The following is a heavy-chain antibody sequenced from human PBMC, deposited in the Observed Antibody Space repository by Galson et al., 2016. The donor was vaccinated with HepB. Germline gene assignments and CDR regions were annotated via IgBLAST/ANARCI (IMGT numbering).Heavy chain of an antibody. CDR1: GYSFATYW. CDR2: INPGDSDT. D-gene: IGHD3-10*01. V-gene: IGHV5-51*01. Sequence: QSGAEVKKPGESLKISCQTSGYSFATYWIGWVRQMPGKGLEWLGIINPGDSDTRYSPSFEGQVTISADRSITTAYLQWSSLKASDTAMYYCARRGYLTIVRGARGAFDIWGQGTMVTVAS. CDR3: ARRGYLTIVRGARGAFDI. J-gene: IGHJ3*02.